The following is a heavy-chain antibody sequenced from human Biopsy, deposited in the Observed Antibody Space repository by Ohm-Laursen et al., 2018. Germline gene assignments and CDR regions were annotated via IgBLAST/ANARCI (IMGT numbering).Heavy chain of an antibody. CDR1: GGSISSFY. J-gene: IGHJ4*02. V-gene: IGHV4-59*08. CDR2: ISDIGST. CDR3: ARRGSGGRSFDH. D-gene: IGHD2-15*01. Sequence: SQTLSLTCAVSGGSISSFYWTWIRQPPGKGPEWIGDISDIGSTNYKPSLKSRVIISVDTSKNQFFLNLRSVTAADTAVYYCARRGSGGRSFDHWGQGTLVTVSS.